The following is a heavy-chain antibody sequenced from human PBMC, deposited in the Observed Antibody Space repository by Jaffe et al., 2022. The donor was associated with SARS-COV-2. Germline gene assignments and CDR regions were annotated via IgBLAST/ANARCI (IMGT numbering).Heavy chain of an antibody. J-gene: IGHJ2*01. CDR2: ISGSGGST. V-gene: IGHV3-23*01. Sequence: EVQLLESGGGLVQPGGSLRLSCAASGFTFSSYAMSWVRQAPGKGLEWVSAISGSGGSTYYADSVKGRFTISRDNSKNTLYLQMNSLRAEDTAVYYCAKGAKVVVAAFYWYFDLWGRGTLVTVSS. D-gene: IGHD2-15*01. CDR1: GFTFSSYA. CDR3: AKGAKVVVAAFYWYFDL.